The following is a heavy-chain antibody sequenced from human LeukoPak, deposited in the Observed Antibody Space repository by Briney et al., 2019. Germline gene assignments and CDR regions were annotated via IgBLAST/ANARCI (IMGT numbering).Heavy chain of an antibody. CDR1: GGSISSGGYY. CDR3: ASISIDYGDSGDFDY. Sequence: PSQTLSLTCTVSGGSISSGGYYWSWIRQHPGKGLEWTGYIYYSGSTYYDPSLKSRVTISVDTSKNQFSLKLSSVTAADTAVYYCASISIDYGDSGDFDYWGQGTLVTVSS. V-gene: IGHV4-31*03. J-gene: IGHJ4*02. CDR2: IYYSGST. D-gene: IGHD4-17*01.